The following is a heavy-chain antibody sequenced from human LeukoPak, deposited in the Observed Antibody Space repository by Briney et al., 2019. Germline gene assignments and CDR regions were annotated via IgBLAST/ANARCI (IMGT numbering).Heavy chain of an antibody. CDR1: GYTFTGYY. V-gene: IGHV1-2*02. CDR2: INPNSGGT. D-gene: IGHD3-3*01. J-gene: IGHJ5*02. CDR3: ARRFWSQYNWFDP. Sequence: ASVKVSCKASGYTFTGYYMHWVRQAPGRGLEWMGWINPNSGGTNYAQKFQGRVTMTRDTSISTAYMELSRLRSDDTAVYYCARRFWSQYNWFDPWGRGTLVTVSS.